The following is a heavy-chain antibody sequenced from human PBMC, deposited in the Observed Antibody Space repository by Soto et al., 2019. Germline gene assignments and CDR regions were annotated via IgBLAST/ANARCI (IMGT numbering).Heavy chain of an antibody. Sequence: AESLRLSCAASGFSFSSQPMTWVRQAPGRGLEWVSAISGSDGATYYADSVKGGFIISRDNSKNTVFLQMNSLRAKDTAVYYCSKYDGGDFGGYGFDYWGQGTLVTVSS. CDR3: SKYDGGDFGGYGFDY. CDR1: GFSFSSQP. CDR2: ISGSDGAT. D-gene: IGHD3-10*01. V-gene: IGHV3-23*01. J-gene: IGHJ4*02.